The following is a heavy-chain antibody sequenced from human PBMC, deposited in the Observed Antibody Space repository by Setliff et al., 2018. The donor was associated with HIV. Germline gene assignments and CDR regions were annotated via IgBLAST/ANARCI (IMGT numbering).Heavy chain of an antibody. D-gene: IGHD3-3*01. J-gene: IGHJ4*02. CDR3: ARVQHAVVYSFEWFLMDF. Sequence: ASVKVSCKASGYTISTSGISWVRQAPGQGLEWMGWISINNGNSNYGQQFQGRATMTTDTSTNTAYMELRSLRSDDTAVYYCARVQHAVVYSFEWFLMDFWGQGTLVTVSS. V-gene: IGHV1-18*01. CDR2: ISINNGNS. CDR1: GYTISTSG.